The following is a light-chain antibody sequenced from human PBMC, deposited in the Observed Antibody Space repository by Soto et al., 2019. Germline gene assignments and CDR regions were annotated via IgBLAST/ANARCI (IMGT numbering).Light chain of an antibody. J-gene: IGKJ4*01. CDR2: AAS. V-gene: IGKV1-27*01. CDR1: QGISNY. CDR3: QKYNSAPLT. Sequence: DIQMTPAPSSPVASVGDRGTITCRASQGISNYLAWYQQKPGKVPKLLIYAASTLQSGVPSRFSGSGSGTDFTLTISSLQPEDVATYYCQKYNSAPLTFGGGTKVAIK.